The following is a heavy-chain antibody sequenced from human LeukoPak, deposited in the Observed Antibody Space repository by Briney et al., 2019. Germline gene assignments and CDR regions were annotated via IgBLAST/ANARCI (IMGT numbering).Heavy chain of an antibody. CDR1: GFTFSSYA. J-gene: IGHJ4*02. D-gene: IGHD3-10*01. V-gene: IGHV3-30*04. Sequence: PGGSLRLSCAASGFTFSSYAMHWVRQAPGKGLEWVAVISYDGSNKYYADSVKGRFIISRDNSKNTLYLQMNSLRAEDTAVYQCARGVWFGELLLNYFDYWGQGTLVTVSS. CDR2: ISYDGSNK. CDR3: ARGVWFGELLLNYFDY.